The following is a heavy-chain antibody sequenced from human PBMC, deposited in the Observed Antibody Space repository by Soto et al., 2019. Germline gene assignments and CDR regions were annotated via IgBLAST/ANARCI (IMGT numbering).Heavy chain of an antibody. CDR2: ISGSSGET. V-gene: IGHV1-18*01. Sequence: ASVKVSCKASGYSIVNFGFSWVRQAPGQGLEWMGWISGSSGETRYAQKLQGRVTMTTDTSTSTAYMELRSLNSDDTAVYYCARDFFSSSSSHYFDIWGQGTLVTVSP. D-gene: IGHD6-6*01. J-gene: IGHJ4*02. CDR3: ARDFFSSSSSHYFDI. CDR1: GYSIVNFG.